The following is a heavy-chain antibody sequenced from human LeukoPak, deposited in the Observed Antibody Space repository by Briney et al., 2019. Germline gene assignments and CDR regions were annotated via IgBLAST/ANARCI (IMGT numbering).Heavy chain of an antibody. D-gene: IGHD2-2*01. CDR2: IYYSEST. CDR1: GGSISSYY. V-gene: IGHV4-59*01. CDR3: ARMDCSSTSCYGLGVWFDP. Sequence: SETLSLTCTVSGGSISSYYWSWIRQPPGKGLEWIGYIYYSESTNYNPSLKSRVTISVDTSKNQFSLKLSSVTAADTAVYYCARMDCSSTSCYGLGVWFDPWGQGTLVTVSS. J-gene: IGHJ5*02.